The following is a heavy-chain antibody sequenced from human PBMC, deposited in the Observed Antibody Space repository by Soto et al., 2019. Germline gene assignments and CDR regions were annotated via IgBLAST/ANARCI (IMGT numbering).Heavy chain of an antibody. CDR3: ARGYRMSGYSSSWVFDY. CDR1: GGSINSGGYY. D-gene: IGHD6-13*01. CDR2: MYYSGST. V-gene: IGHV4-31*03. Sequence: QGQLRASGPGLVKHSQTLSLTCTVSGGSINSGGYYWNWIRQHPGKGLEWIGYMYYSGSTYYNPFLRSRVIKSADTSENHFSLKLSSVTAADTAVYFCARGYRMSGYSSSWVFDYWGQGTLVNVST. J-gene: IGHJ4*02.